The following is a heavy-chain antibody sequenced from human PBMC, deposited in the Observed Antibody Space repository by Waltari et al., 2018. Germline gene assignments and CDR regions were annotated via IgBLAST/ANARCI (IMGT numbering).Heavy chain of an antibody. D-gene: IGHD6-13*01. V-gene: IGHV3-9*01. CDR1: GFTFDDEA. Sequence: EMQLVESGGGLVQPGRSLRLSCAASGFTFDDEAMHWVRQAPGKGLEWVSVINWNGGGPGYADSVKGRFTISRDNVKNSLYLQINDLRAEDTAFYYCAKDRIAAAPYWHFDLWGRGTLVTVSS. CDR3: AKDRIAAAPYWHFDL. J-gene: IGHJ2*01. CDR2: INWNGGGP.